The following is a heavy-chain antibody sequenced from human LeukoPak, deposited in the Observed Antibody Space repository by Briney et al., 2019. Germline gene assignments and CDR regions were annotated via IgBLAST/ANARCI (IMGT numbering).Heavy chain of an antibody. Sequence: GGSLRLSCAASGFTFSSYWMHWVRQAPGKGLVWVSRINSDGSSTSYADSVKGRFTISRDNAKNTLYLQMNSLRAEDTAVYYCARDDAHYDFWSGYSPRWFDPWAREPWSPSPQ. CDR3: ARDDAHYDFWSGYSPRWFDP. J-gene: IGHJ5*02. CDR2: INSDGSST. V-gene: IGHV3-74*01. D-gene: IGHD3-3*01. CDR1: GFTFSSYW.